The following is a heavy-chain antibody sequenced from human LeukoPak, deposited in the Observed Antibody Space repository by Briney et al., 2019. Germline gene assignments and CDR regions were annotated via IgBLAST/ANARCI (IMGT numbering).Heavy chain of an antibody. V-gene: IGHV1-24*01. D-gene: IGHD3-9*01. J-gene: IGHJ3*02. CDR3: ATDSRSPRYDILTGFYAFDI. CDR1: GYTLTELS. CDR2: FDPEDGET. Sequence: ASVKVSCKVFGYTLTELSMHWVRQAPGKGLEWMGGFDPEDGETIYAQKFQGRVTMTEDTSTDTAYMAVSRLRSEDTAVYYCATDSRSPRYDILTGFYAFDIWGQGTMVTVSS.